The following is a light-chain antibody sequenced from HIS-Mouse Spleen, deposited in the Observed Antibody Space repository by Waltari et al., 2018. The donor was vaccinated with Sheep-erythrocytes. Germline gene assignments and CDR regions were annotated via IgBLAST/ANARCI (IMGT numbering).Light chain of an antibody. J-gene: IGLJ3*02. CDR3: CSYAGSNTPWV. V-gene: IGLV2-23*01. CDR2: EGS. CDR1: SRDVGSYNL. Sequence: QSALTQPASVSGSPGQSITISCTGTSRDVGSYNLVPWYQQHPGKAPKLMIYEGSKRPSGVSNRFSGSKSGNTASLTISGLQAEDEADYYCCSYAGSNTPWVFGGGTKLTVL.